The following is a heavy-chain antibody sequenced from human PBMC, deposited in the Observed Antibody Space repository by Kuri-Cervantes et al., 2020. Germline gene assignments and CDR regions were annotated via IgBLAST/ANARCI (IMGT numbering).Heavy chain of an antibody. Sequence: LSLTCAASGFTFSSYWMSWVRQAPGKGLEWVANIKQDGSEKYYVDSVKGRFTISRDNSKNTLYLQMNSLRAEDTAVYYCAKRFWSGYPGDYFDYWGQGTLVTVSS. D-gene: IGHD3-3*01. J-gene: IGHJ4*02. V-gene: IGHV3-7*03. CDR1: GFTFSSYW. CDR3: AKRFWSGYPGDYFDY. CDR2: IKQDGSEK.